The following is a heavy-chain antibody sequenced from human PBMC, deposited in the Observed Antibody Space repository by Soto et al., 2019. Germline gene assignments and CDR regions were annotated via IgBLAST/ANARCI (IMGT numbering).Heavy chain of an antibody. CDR3: AQVADDNYRWFDP. D-gene: IGHD3-16*02. Sequence: QVQLVESGGGVVQPGRSLRLSCAASGFTFSSYGMHWVRQAPGKGLEWVAVISYDGSNKYYADTVKGRFPIPRDNSKNTLYLHVNSRRAEDTAVYYCAQVADDNYRWFDPWGQGTLVTVSS. V-gene: IGHV3-30*18. CDR2: ISYDGSNK. J-gene: IGHJ5*02. CDR1: GFTFSSYG.